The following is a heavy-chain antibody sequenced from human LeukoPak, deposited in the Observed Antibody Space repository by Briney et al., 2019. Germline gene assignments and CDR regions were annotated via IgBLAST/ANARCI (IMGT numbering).Heavy chain of an antibody. Sequence: SETLSLTCTVSGGSISSYYWSWIRQPPGKGLEWIRYIYYSGSTNYNPSLKSRVTISVDTSKNQFSLKLSSVTAADTAVYYCARGEGGSSSFDYWGQGTLVTVSS. CDR3: ARGEGGSSSFDY. D-gene: IGHD6-6*01. J-gene: IGHJ4*02. CDR2: IYYSGST. V-gene: IGHV4-59*01. CDR1: GGSISSYY.